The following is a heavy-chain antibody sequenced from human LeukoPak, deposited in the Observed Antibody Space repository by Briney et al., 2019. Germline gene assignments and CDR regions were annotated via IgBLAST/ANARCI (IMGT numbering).Heavy chain of an antibody. J-gene: IGHJ6*02. V-gene: IGHV3-33*01. Sequence: GGSLRLSCAPSGYTFSAHGMQWVREAPGQGLEWGEIIWYDGSQKYYADSVKGRFTVSRDNSKHPLDLQMNSLRADDTAVYYCERWLGALYSMDIWGQGTTVTVSS. CDR2: IWYDGSQK. CDR3: ERWLGALYSMDI. D-gene: IGHD3-10*01. CDR1: GYTFSAHG.